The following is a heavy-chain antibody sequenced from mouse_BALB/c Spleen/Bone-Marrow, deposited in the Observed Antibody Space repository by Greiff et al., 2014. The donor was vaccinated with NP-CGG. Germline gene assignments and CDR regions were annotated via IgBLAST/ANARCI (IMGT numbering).Heavy chain of an antibody. CDR3: ARDRTTATLYWYFDV. D-gene: IGHD1-2*01. Sequence: EVQLVESGGGLVQPGGSLRLSCATSGFTFTDYYMSWVRQPPGKALEWLGFIRNKASGYTTEYSASVKGRFTISRDNSQSILYLQMNTLGAEDSATYYCARDRTTATLYWYFDVWGAGTTVTVSS. CDR2: IRNKASGYTT. V-gene: IGHV7-3*02. J-gene: IGHJ1*01. CDR1: GFTFTDYY.